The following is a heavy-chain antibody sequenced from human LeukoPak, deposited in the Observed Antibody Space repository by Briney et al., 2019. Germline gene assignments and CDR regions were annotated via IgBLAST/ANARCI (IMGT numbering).Heavy chain of an antibody. CDR2: IYYSGST. Sequence: PSETLSLTCTVSGGSVSSGSYYWSWIRQPPGKGLEWIGYIYYSGSTNYNPSLKSRVTISVDTSKNQFSLKLSSVTAADTAVYYCARAYYYDSSGDGFDIWGQGTMVTVSS. CDR3: ARAYYYDSSGDGFDI. CDR1: GGSVSSGSYY. V-gene: IGHV4-61*01. D-gene: IGHD3-22*01. J-gene: IGHJ3*02.